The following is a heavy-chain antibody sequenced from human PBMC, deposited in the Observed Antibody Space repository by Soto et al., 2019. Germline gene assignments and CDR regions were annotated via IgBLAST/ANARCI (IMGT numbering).Heavy chain of an antibody. D-gene: IGHD2-15*01. J-gene: IGHJ4*02. CDR3: ARDCSGGSCQY. Sequence: EVQLMESGGGLVQPWGSLRLSCAASGFTLSYYWMSWVRQSPGKGLEWVANIKEDGSEKYYVDSVKGRFTISRDNAQNSVFLHMNGLRVEDTAIYYCARDCSGGSCQYWGQGTMVTVSS. CDR2: IKEDGSEK. V-gene: IGHV3-7*01. CDR1: GFTLSYYW.